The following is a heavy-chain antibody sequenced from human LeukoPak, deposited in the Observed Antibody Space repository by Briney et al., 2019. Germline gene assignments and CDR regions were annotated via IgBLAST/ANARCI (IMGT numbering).Heavy chain of an antibody. V-gene: IGHV4-59*01. Sequence: PSETLSLTCTVSGGSISSYHWNWIRQPPGKGLEWIGYIYYSGSTNYNPSLKSRVTISVDTSKNQFSLKLSSVTAADTAVYYCARQTGGWFDPWGQGTLVTVSS. CDR2: IYYSGST. D-gene: IGHD1-1*01. CDR3: ARQTGGWFDP. J-gene: IGHJ5*02. CDR1: GGSISSYH.